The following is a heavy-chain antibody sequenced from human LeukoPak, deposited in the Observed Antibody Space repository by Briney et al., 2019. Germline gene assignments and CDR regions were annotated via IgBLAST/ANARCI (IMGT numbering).Heavy chain of an antibody. CDR3: ARLWFGEGSFDWFDP. CDR1: GFTFSSYG. CDR2: IRYDGSNT. Sequence: PGGSLRLSSAAPGFTFSSYGMYWVRQAPGKGLGWVSFIRYDGSNTYYTDSVKGRCTISRDTSKNTPYLQMNSLRAEDTAVYYCARLWFGEGSFDWFDPWGQGTLVTVSS. J-gene: IGHJ5*02. V-gene: IGHV3-30*02. D-gene: IGHD3-10*01.